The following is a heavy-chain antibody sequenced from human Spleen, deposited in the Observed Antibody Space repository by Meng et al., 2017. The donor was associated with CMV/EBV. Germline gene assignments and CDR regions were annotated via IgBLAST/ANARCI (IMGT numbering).Heavy chain of an antibody. J-gene: IGHJ4*02. CDR2: ISWNSGSI. V-gene: IGHV3-9*01. D-gene: IGHD6-19*01. CDR1: GFTFDDYA. CDR3: AKSPPGGWFFDY. Sequence: GGSLRLSCAASGFTFDDYAMHWVRQAPGKGLEWVSGISWNSGSIGYADSVKGRFTISRDNAKNSLYLQMNSLRAEDTALYYCAKSPPGGWFFDYWGQGTLVTVSS.